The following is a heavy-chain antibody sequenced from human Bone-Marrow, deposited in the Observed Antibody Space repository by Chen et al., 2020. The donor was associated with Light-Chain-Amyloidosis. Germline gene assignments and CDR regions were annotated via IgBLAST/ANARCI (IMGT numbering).Heavy chain of an antibody. J-gene: IGHJ5*02. Sequence: QVQLVQSGAEVKKPGASVKVSCKASGYTFPGYYMHWVRQAPGQGLECMGWINPNSGGTNYSQKFQGRVTMTRDTSISTAYMELSRLRSDDTAVYYCALGARDLGIVVVPAGFDPWGQGTLVTVSS. CDR1: GYTFPGYY. V-gene: IGHV1-2*02. D-gene: IGHD2-2*01. CDR3: ALGARDLGIVVVPAGFDP. CDR2: INPNSGGT.